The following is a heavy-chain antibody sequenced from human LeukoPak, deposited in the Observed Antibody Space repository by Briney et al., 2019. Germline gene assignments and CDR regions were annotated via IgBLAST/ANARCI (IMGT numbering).Heavy chain of an antibody. Sequence: SVKVSCKASGGTFSSYAISWVRQAPGQGLEWMGGIIPIFGTANYAQKFQGRVTITADESTSTAYMELSSLRSEDTAVYYCARAKKGGSSWYDSWGQGTLVTVSS. CDR1: GGTFSSYA. J-gene: IGHJ5*02. CDR2: IIPIFGTA. CDR3: ARAKKGGSSWYDS. D-gene: IGHD6-13*01. V-gene: IGHV1-69*13.